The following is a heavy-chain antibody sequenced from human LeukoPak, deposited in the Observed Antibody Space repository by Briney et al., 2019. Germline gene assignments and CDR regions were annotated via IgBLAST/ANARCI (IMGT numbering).Heavy chain of an antibody. CDR1: GGSISSGGYY. J-gene: IGHJ5*02. V-gene: IGHV4-30-2*01. CDR3: ARSSMTTVTSGGWFDP. CDR2: IYHSGST. Sequence: SETLSLTCTVSGGSISSGGYYWSWIRQPPGKGREWIGYIYHSGSTYYNPSLKSRVTISVDRSKNQFSLKLSSVTAADTAVYYCARSSMTTVTSGGWFDPWGQGTLVTVSS. D-gene: IGHD4-11*01.